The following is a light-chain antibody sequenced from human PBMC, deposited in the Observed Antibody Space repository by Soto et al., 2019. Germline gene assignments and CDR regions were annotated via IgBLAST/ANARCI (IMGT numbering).Light chain of an antibody. CDR3: LSKTSGISYV. CDR2: EVS. V-gene: IGLV2-14*01. CDR1: TSDVGGYNY. J-gene: IGLJ1*01. Sequence: QSVLAQPASVSGSPGQSITISCTGTTSDVGGYNYVSWYQQHPGKVPKLLIHEVSNRPSGVSNRFSGSKSGNTASLTISGLQAEDEADYYCLSKTSGISYVFGTGTKVTVL.